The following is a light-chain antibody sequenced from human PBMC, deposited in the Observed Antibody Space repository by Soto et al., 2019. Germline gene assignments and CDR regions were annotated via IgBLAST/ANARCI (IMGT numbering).Light chain of an antibody. J-gene: IGKJ1*01. Sequence: EIVLTQSPGTLSLSPGERATLACRASQSVRSNYLAWYQQKPGQAPRLLIYGASSRATGIPDRFSGSGSGTDFTLTISSLQPEDFATYSCQQSYNSPQTFGQGTKVDIK. CDR2: GAS. CDR1: QSVRSNY. CDR3: QQSYNSPQT. V-gene: IGKV3-20*01.